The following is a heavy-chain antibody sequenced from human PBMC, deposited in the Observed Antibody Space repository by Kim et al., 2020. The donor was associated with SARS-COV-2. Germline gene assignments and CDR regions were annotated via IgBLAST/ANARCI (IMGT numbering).Heavy chain of an antibody. J-gene: IGHJ4*02. CDR2: ISNNGDTT. Sequence: GGSLRLSCSASGFTFSTYAMHWVRQAPGKGLEYISAISNNGDTTYYAESVKGRFTISRDDSKNTLYLQMSSLRHEDTAVYYCVRGTDAGRDYWGQGTLVT. CDR3: VRGTDAGRDY. V-gene: IGHV3-64D*06. CDR1: GFTFSTYA.